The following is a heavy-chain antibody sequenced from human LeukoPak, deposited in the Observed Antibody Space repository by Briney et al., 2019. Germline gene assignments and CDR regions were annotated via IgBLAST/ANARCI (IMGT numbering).Heavy chain of an antibody. J-gene: IGHJ3*02. V-gene: IGHV1-2*02. Sequence: GASVKVSCKASGYTFTGYYMHWVRQAPGQGLEWMGWINPNSGGTNYAQKFQGRVTMTRDTSISTAYMELSRLRSEDTAVYYCAREWAGGDSDAFDIWGQGTMVTVSS. CDR3: AREWAGGDSDAFDI. CDR2: INPNSGGT. D-gene: IGHD3-16*01. CDR1: GYTFTGYY.